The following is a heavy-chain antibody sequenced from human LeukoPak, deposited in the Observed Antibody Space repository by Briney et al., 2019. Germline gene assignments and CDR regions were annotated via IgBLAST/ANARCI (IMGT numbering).Heavy chain of an antibody. J-gene: IGHJ3*02. D-gene: IGHD3-22*01. Sequence: GGSLRLSCAASGFTFSAYAMAWVRQAPGQGLEWVSTISGSGGTTYSAGSVKGRFTISRDNSKNILHLQVNSLRAGDTAVYYCAKDYYYDSIGYYYGDAFDIWGQGTMVTVSS. V-gene: IGHV3-23*01. CDR2: ISGSGGTT. CDR1: GFTFSAYA. CDR3: AKDYYYDSIGYYYGDAFDI.